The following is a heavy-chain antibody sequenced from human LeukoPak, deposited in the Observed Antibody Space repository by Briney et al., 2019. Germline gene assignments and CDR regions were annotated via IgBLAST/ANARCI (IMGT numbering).Heavy chain of an antibody. CDR3: ARGTHYYGSGSYILFYYYYYMDV. CDR1: GGSISSSSYY. D-gene: IGHD3-10*01. V-gene: IGHV4-39*07. Sequence: SETLSLTCTVSGGSISSSSYYWGWIRQPPGKGLEWIGSIYYSGSTYYNPSLKSRVTISVDTSKNQFSLKLSSVTAADTAVYYCARGTHYYGSGSYILFYYYYYMDVWGKGTTVTISS. J-gene: IGHJ6*03. CDR2: IYYSGST.